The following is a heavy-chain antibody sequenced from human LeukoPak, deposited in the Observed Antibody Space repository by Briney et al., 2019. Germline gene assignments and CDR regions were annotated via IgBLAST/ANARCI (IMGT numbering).Heavy chain of an antibody. CDR3: ARGTSLCYFDY. Sequence: GGSLRLSCAASGFTVSSNYMSWVRQAPGKGLEWVSPISSSSSYIYYADSVKGRFTISRDNAKNSLYLQMNSLRAEDTAVYYCARGTSLCYFDYWGQGTLVTVSS. D-gene: IGHD1-14*01. J-gene: IGHJ4*02. V-gene: IGHV3-21*01. CDR1: GFTVSSNY. CDR2: ISSSSSYI.